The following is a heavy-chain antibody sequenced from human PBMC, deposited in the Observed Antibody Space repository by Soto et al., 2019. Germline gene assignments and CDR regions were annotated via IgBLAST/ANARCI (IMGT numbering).Heavy chain of an antibody. V-gene: IGHV3-23*01. J-gene: IGHJ5*02. D-gene: IGHD6-6*01. CDR2: ISGSGGST. CDR3: ARSIAARLNWFDP. CDR1: GFTFSSYA. Sequence: PGGSLRLSCAASGFTFSSYAMSWVRQAPGKGLEWVSVISGSGGSTYYADSVKGRFTISRDNAKNSLYLQMNSLRAEDTAVYYCARSIAARLNWFDPWGQGTLVTVSS.